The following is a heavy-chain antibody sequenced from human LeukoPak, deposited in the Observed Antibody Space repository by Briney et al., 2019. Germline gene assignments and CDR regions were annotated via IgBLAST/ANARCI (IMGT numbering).Heavy chain of an antibody. CDR1: GVSFSGYY. Sequence: SETLSLTCAVYGVSFSGYYWSWIRQPPGKGLEWIGEINHSGSTNYNPSLKSRVTISVDTYKNQFSLKLSSVTAADTAVYYCARLSERRSGWFGELLGSYYFDYWGQGTLVTVSS. CDR3: ARLSERRSGWFGELLGSYYFDY. J-gene: IGHJ4*02. D-gene: IGHD3-10*01. CDR2: INHSGST. V-gene: IGHV4-34*01.